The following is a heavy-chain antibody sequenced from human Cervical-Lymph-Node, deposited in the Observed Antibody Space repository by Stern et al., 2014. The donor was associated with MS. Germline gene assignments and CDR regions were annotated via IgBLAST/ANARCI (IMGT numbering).Heavy chain of an antibody. V-gene: IGHV1-69*12. D-gene: IGHD3-3*01. Sequence: QDQLVQSGAEVKKPGSSVKVSCKASGGTFSNYAINWVRLAPGQGLEWVGGIIPLFVAAGFAQQVQGRLTIIADGPKNPGSMDMSSLRSDDTAVYYCARGSRYPDFWSSYYGHFEYWGQGTLITVSS. CDR3: ARGSRYPDFWSSYYGHFEY. CDR1: GGTFSNYA. CDR2: IIPLFVAA. J-gene: IGHJ4*02.